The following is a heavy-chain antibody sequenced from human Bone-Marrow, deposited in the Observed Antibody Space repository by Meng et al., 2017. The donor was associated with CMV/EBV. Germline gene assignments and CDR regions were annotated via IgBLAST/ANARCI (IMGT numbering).Heavy chain of an antibody. CDR1: GFTFSSYA. Sequence: GGSLRLSCAASGFTFSSYAMHWVRQAPGKGLEWVAVISYDGSNKYYADSVKGRFTISRDNSKNTLYLQMNSLRAEDTAVYYRARMRLGRRGSGSPGYYGMDVWGQGTTVTVSS. J-gene: IGHJ6*02. D-gene: IGHD1-26*01. CDR2: ISYDGSNK. CDR3: ARMRLGRRGSGSPGYYGMDV. V-gene: IGHV3-30-3*01.